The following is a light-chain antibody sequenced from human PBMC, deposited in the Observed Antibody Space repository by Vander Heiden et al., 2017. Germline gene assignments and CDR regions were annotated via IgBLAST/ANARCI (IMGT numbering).Light chain of an antibody. CDR1: QRVLSSTNTKTY. CDR2: WAS. Sequence: DIVMTQSPDPLALSLGERAPTNCKASQRVLSSTNTKTYLAWYQQKPGQPPKLLIYWASTRESGVPDRFSGSGSGTDFTLTISSLQAEDVAVYFCQQYYSTPLTFGGGTKVEIK. CDR3: QQYYSTPLT. V-gene: IGKV4-1*01. J-gene: IGKJ4*01.